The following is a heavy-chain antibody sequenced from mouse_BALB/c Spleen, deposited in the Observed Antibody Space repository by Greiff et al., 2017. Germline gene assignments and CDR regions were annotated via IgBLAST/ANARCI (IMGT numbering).Heavy chain of an antibody. D-gene: IGHD1-1*01. Sequence: QVHVKQSGAELVRPGVSVKISCKGSGYTFTDYAMHWVKQSHAKSLEWIGVISTYYGDASYNQKFKGKATMTVDKSSSTAYMELARLTSEDSAIYYCARRYYGPYAMDYWGQGTSVTVSS. J-gene: IGHJ4*01. CDR2: ISTYYGDA. CDR1: GYTFTDYA. V-gene: IGHV1S137*01. CDR3: ARRYYGPYAMDY.